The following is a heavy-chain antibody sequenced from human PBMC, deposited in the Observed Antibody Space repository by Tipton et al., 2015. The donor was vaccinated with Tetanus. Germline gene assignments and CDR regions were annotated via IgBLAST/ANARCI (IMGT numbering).Heavy chain of an antibody. J-gene: IGHJ4*02. V-gene: IGHV5-51*01. Sequence: VQLVQSGGEVKKPGESLKISCKGSGYIFNNYWIGWVRQKPGKGLEWMGIIYPGDSDTRYSLSFQGQVTISVDKSIITAYLQWSSLKASDTSMFYCAGAHCTDGVCNFDFWGQGALVTVAS. CDR1: GYIFNNYW. CDR2: IYPGDSDT. CDR3: AGAHCTDGVCNFDF. D-gene: IGHD2-8*01.